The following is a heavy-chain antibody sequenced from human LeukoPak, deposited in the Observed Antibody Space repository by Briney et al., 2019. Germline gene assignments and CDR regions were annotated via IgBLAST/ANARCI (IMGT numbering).Heavy chain of an antibody. CDR1: GGSISSYY. V-gene: IGHV4-59*01. CDR2: IYYSGST. CDR3: ARVLYDYVWGSYRYYFDY. D-gene: IGHD3-16*02. J-gene: IGHJ4*02. Sequence: PSETLSLTCTVSGGSISSYYWSWIRQPPGKGLEWIGYIYYSGSTNYNPSLKSRVTISVDTSKNQFSLRLSSVTAADTAVYYCARVLYDYVWGSYRYYFDYWGQGTLVTVSS.